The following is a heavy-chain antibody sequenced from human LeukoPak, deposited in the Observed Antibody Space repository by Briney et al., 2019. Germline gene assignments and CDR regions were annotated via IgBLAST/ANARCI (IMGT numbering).Heavy chain of an antibody. CDR2: INPNSGGT. J-gene: IGHJ4*02. V-gene: IGHV1-2*02. CDR3: ARGPYCGGDCPTFDY. CDR1: GYTFTSYD. D-gene: IGHD2-21*02. Sequence: ASVKVSCKASGYTFTSYDINWVRQATGQGLEWMGWINPNSGGTNYAQKFQGRVTMTRDTSISTAYMELSRLRSDDTAVYYCARGPYCGGDCPTFDYWGQGTLVTVSS.